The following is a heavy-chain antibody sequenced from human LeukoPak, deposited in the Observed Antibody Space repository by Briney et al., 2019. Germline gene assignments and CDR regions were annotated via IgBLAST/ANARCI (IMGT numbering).Heavy chain of an antibody. CDR1: GGSFSTYY. CDR2: IDHSGST. V-gene: IGHV4-34*01. Sequence: SETLSLTCAVYGGSFSTYYWSWIRQPPGKGLEWIGEIDHSGSTNYNPSLKSRVTISVDTAKSQVSLKLISVTAADTAVYYCAREGSYYGSGSPPLDYWGQGNLVTVDS. J-gene: IGHJ4*02. D-gene: IGHD3-10*01. CDR3: AREGSYYGSGSPPLDY.